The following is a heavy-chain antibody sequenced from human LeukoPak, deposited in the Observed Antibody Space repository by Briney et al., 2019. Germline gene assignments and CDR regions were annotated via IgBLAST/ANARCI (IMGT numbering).Heavy chain of an antibody. D-gene: IGHD3-22*01. V-gene: IGHV3-23*01. CDR3: AKRGVVIRVILVGFHKEAYYFDS. Sequence: GGSLRLSCAVSGITLSNYGMSWVRQAPGRGLERVAGISDSGGSTNYADSVKGRFTISRDNPKNTLYLQMNSLRAEDTAVYFCAKRGVVIRVILVGFHKEAYYFDSWGQGALVTVSS. CDR2: ISDSGGST. J-gene: IGHJ4*02. CDR1: GITLSNYG.